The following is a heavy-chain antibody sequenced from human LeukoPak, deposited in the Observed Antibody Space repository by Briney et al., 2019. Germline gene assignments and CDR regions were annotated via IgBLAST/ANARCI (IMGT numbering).Heavy chain of an antibody. J-gene: IGHJ4*02. CDR3: ARVKYSSGKRGWYCFDY. CDR1: GFTVSSNY. V-gene: IGHV3-53*01. D-gene: IGHD6-19*01. CDR2: IYSGGSS. Sequence: GGSLRLSCAASGFTVSSNYMSWVRQAPGKGLEWVSVIYSGGSSYYADSVKGRFTISRDNSKNTLYLQMNSLRAEDTAVYYCARVKYSSGKRGWYCFDYWGQGTLVTVSS.